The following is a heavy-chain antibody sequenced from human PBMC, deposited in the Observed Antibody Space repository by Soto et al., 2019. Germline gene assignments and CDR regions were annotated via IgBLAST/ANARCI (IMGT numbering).Heavy chain of an antibody. V-gene: IGHV3-74*01. CDR1: GFTFSSYW. D-gene: IGHD3-22*01. Sequence: GGSLRLSCAASGFTFSSYWMHWVRQAPGKGLVWVSRINSDGSSTSYADSVKGRFTISRDNAKNTLYLQMNSLRAEDTAGYYWARGGYYYDSSGYYWGQGTLGTVSS. CDR3: ARGGYYYDSSGYY. J-gene: IGHJ4*02. CDR2: INSDGSST.